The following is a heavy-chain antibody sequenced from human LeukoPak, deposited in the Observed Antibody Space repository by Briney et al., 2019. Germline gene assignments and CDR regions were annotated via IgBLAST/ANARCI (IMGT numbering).Heavy chain of an antibody. CDR3: ARVSGYDWESFYDY. D-gene: IGHD5-12*01. J-gene: IGHJ4*02. V-gene: IGHV4-59*01. CDR2: IYYSGST. CDR1: GGSISSYY. Sequence: SETLSLTCTVSGGSISSYYWSWIRQPPGKGLEWIGYIYYSGSTNYNPSLKSRVTISVDTSKKQFSLRLSSVTAADTAVYYCARVSGYDWESFYDYWGQGTLVTISS.